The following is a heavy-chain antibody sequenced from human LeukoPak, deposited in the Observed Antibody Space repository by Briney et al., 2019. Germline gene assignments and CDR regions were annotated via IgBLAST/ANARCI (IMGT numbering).Heavy chain of an antibody. J-gene: IGHJ4*02. D-gene: IGHD3-9*01. Sequence: SETLSLTCAVSGGSISSSNWWSWVRQPPGTGLEWIGEIYHSGSTNYNPSLKSRVTISVDKPKNQFSLKLSSVTAADTAVYYCARVGGYYDILTGYYTPSYFDYWGQGTLVTVSS. CDR3: ARVGGYYDILTGYYTPSYFDY. CDR2: IYHSGST. V-gene: IGHV4-4*02. CDR1: GGSISSSNW.